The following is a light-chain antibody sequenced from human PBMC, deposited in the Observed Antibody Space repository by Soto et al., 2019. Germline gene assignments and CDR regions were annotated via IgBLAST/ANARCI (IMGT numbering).Light chain of an antibody. CDR1: TSNIGTFY. CDR3: AAWDDNLNAYV. J-gene: IGLJ1*01. V-gene: IGLV1-47*02. Sequence: QSVLTQPPSASSTPGQTVTISCSGSTSNIGTFYVYWYQHLPGTAPKLLIYLGDQRASGVSDRFSGSKSGTSASLAINGLRSDGEADYYCAAWDDNLNAYVFGRGTKVTVL. CDR2: LGD.